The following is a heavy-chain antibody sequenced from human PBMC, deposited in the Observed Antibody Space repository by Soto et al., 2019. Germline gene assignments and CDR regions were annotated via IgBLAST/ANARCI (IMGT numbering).Heavy chain of an antibody. D-gene: IGHD3-3*01. CDR3: TTMSYDFWSGYFHPRYFDF. CDR2: IKSKTDGGTT. J-gene: IGHJ4*02. Sequence: GWSLRLSCAASGFTFSNAWMSWALHAPGKGLEWVGRIKSKTDGGTTDYAAPVKGRFTISRDDSKNTLYLQMNSLKTEDTAVYYCTTMSYDFWSGYFHPRYFDFWGQGTLVTGSS. CDR1: GFTFSNAW. V-gene: IGHV3-15*01.